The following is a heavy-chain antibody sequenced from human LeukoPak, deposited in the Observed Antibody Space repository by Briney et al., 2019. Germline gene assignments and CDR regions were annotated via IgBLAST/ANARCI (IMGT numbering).Heavy chain of an antibody. CDR3: AADSGAAHDQYYHTDI. CDR2: IVVGSGNT. V-gene: IGHV1-58*02. D-gene: IGHD6-6*01. Sequence: SVKVSCKASGFTFTSSAMQWVRQARGQRLEWIGWIVVGSGNTNYAQKFEERVTITRDMSTSTAYMELGSLRSEDTGVYYCAADSGAAHDQYYHTDIWGKGTTVTISS. J-gene: IGHJ6*03. CDR1: GFTFTSSA.